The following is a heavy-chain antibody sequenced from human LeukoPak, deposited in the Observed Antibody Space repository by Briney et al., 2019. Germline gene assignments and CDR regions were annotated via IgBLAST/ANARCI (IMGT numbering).Heavy chain of an antibody. Sequence: SVKVSCKASGYTFTSYDINWVRQATGQGLEWMGWMNPNSGNTNYAQKLQGRVTMTTDTSTSTAYMELRSLRSDDTAVYYCARVSASSSWYIIYYYYYYMDVWGKGTTVTVSS. J-gene: IGHJ6*03. D-gene: IGHD6-13*01. V-gene: IGHV1-18*01. CDR2: MNPNSGNT. CDR1: GYTFTSYD. CDR3: ARVSASSSWYIIYYYYYYMDV.